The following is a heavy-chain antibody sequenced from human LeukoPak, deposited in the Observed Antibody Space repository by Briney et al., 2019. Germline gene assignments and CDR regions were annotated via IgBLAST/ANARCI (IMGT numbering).Heavy chain of an antibody. V-gene: IGHV3-74*01. CDR1: GIIFRNYW. CDR3: ATADYMGLGY. CDR2: ITQDGSST. D-gene: IGHD4-11*01. J-gene: IGHJ4*02. Sequence: GGSLRLSCTTSGIIFRNYWIHWVRQAPGKGLVWVSHITQDGSSTFYADSVKGRFTTSRDNAKNTVFLQMNSLTAEDTGVYYCATADYMGLGYWGQGILVTVSS.